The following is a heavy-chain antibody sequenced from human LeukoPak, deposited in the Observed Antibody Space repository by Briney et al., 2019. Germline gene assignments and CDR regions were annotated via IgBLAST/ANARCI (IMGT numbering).Heavy chain of an antibody. Sequence: SVKVSCKATGGTFSSYAISWVRQAPGQGLEWMGGIIPIFGTAIYAQKFQGRVTITADESTSTAYMELSSLRSEDTAVYYCARHDTAMDNDYWGQGTLVTVSS. J-gene: IGHJ4*02. V-gene: IGHV1-69*13. CDR2: IIPIFGTA. CDR3: ARHDTAMDNDY. D-gene: IGHD5-18*01. CDR1: GGTFSSYA.